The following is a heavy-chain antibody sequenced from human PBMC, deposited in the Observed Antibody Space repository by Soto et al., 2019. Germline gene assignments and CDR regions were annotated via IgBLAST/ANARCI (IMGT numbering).Heavy chain of an antibody. CDR3: ARRDGYNDDAFDI. CDR2: ISYRGNT. V-gene: IGHV4-39*01. J-gene: IGHJ3*02. CDR1: GGSISSSTYY. D-gene: IGHD5-12*01. Sequence: SETRSLTCAVCGGSISSSTYYWGWIRQPPGTGLEWIASISYRGNTYYNPSLKSRITISVDTSKTQFSLRLSSVTAADTAVYYCARRDGYNDDAFDIWGQGTMVTVSS.